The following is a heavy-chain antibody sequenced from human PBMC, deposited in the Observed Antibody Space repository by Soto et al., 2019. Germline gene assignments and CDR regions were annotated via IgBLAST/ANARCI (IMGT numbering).Heavy chain of an antibody. CDR2: IWYDGSNK. Sequence: QVQLVESGGGVVQPGRSLRLSCAASGFTFSSYGMHWVRQAPGKGLEWVAVIWYDGSNKYYADSVKGRFTISRDNSKNTLYLQMNSLRAEDTAVYYCARDLWDWTMWRHYGSGSAFDPWGQGTLVTVSS. CDR3: ARDLWDWTMWRHYGSGSAFDP. J-gene: IGHJ5*02. V-gene: IGHV3-33*01. CDR1: GFTFSSYG. D-gene: IGHD3-10*01.